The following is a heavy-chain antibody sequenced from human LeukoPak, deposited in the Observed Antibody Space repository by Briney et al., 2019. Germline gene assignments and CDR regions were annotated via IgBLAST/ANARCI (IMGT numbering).Heavy chain of an antibody. V-gene: IGHV1-69*05. CDR3: ASVLRFLEWQHNWFDP. J-gene: IGHJ5*02. CDR2: IIPIFGTA. Sequence: SVTVSFKASGGTFSSYAISWVRQAPGQGLEWMGGIIPIFGTANYAQKFQGRVTITTDESTSTAYMELSSLRSEDTAVYYCASVLRFLEWQHNWFDPWGQGTLVTVSS. CDR1: GGTFSSYA. D-gene: IGHD3-3*01.